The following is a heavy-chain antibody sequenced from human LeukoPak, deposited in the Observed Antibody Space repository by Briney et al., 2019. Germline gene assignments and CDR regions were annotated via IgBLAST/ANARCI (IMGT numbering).Heavy chain of an antibody. D-gene: IGHD3-10*01. J-gene: IGHJ5*02. CDR3: ARQFDDPYGPPFTGFLKNWFDP. CDR1: GYTFTGYY. CDR2: INPNSGGT. Sequence: ASVKVSCKASGYTFTGYYMHWVRQAPGQGLEWMGWINPNSGGTNYAQKFQGRVTMTRDTSISTAYMELSRLRSDDTAVYYCARQFDDPYGPPFTGFLKNWFDPWGRGTLVTVSS. V-gene: IGHV1-2*02.